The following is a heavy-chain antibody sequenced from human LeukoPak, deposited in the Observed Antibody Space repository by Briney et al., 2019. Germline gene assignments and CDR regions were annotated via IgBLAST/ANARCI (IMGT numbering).Heavy chain of an antibody. D-gene: IGHD2-15*01. J-gene: IGHJ4*02. CDR3: AREDNSRGSFDY. CDR2: ISYDGSNK. CDR1: GFTFSSYP. Sequence: AGGSLRLSCAASGFTFSSYPMHWVRQAPGKGLEWVAVISYDGSNKYYADSVKGRFTISRDNSKNTLYLQMNSLRDEDTAVYYCAREDNSRGSFDYWGQGTLVTVSS. V-gene: IGHV3-30-3*01.